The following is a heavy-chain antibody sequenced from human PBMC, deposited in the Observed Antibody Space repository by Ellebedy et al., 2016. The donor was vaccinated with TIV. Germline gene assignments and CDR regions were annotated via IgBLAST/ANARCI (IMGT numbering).Heavy chain of an antibody. D-gene: IGHD1-26*01. V-gene: IGHV1-18*01. CDR1: GYTFTNYG. Sequence: AASVKVSCKASGYTFTNYGISWVRQAPGQGLAWMGWISAYNGNTNYAPKLQGRVPMTTDTSTSTAYMELRSLKSDDTAVYYCARDRSGTSLFDYWGQGALVTVSS. CDR3: ARDRSGTSLFDY. J-gene: IGHJ4*02. CDR2: ISAYNGNT.